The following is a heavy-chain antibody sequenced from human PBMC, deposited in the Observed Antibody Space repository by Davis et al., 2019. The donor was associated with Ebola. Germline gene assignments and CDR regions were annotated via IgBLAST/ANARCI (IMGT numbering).Heavy chain of an antibody. V-gene: IGHV3-23*01. CDR1: GFTFSSYA. CDR2: ISGSGGST. Sequence: PGGSLRLSCAASGFTFSSYAMSWVRQAPGKGLEWVSAISGSGGSTYYADSVKGRFTISRDNSKNTLYLQMNSLRAEDTAVYYCARDLLAAAAPGRDYYAMDVWGQGTTVTVSS. D-gene: IGHD6-13*01. J-gene: IGHJ6*02. CDR3: ARDLLAAAAPGRDYYAMDV.